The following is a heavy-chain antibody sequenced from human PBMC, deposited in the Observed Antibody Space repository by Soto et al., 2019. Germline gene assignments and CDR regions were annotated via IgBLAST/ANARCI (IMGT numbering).Heavy chain of an antibody. J-gene: IGHJ3*02. D-gene: IGHD2-2*01. V-gene: IGHV4-4*02. CDR1: SGSISSSNW. Sequence: QVQLQESGPGLVKPSGTLSLTCAVSSGSISSSNWWSWVRQPPGKGLEWIGEIYHSGSTNYNPSLKSRVTISVDKSKNQFSLKLSSVTAADTAVYYCAGRTYYQPPPGALAFDIWGQGTMVTVSS. CDR3: AGRTYYQPPPGALAFDI. CDR2: IYHSGST.